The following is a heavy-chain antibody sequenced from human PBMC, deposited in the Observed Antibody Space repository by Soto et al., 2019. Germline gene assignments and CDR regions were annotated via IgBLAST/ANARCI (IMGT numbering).Heavy chain of an antibody. CDR2: INAGNGNT. D-gene: IGHD3-3*01. V-gene: IGHV1-3*01. J-gene: IGHJ6*04. CDR1: GYTFTSYA. CDR3: ASHTIFGVVINDYYGMDV. Sequence: GASVKVSCKASGYTFTSYAMHWVRQAPGQRLEWMGWINAGNGNTKYSQKFQGRVTITRDTSASTAYMELSSLRSEDTAVYYCASHTIFGVVINDYYGMDVWGKGTTVTVSS.